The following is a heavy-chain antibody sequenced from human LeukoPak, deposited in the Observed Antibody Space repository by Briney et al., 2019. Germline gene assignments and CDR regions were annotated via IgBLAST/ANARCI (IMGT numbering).Heavy chain of an antibody. CDR2: ISGSADNT. V-gene: IGHV3-23*01. J-gene: IGHJ4*02. CDR1: GFTFSSYG. Sequence: GGSLRLSCAASGFTFSSYGMSWVRQAPGKGLEWVSSISGSADNTYYADFVKGRFTISRDNSKNTLYLQINSLRAEDTAVYYCAKGGGYEVLYDYWGQGTLVTVSS. D-gene: IGHD5-12*01. CDR3: AKGGGYEVLYDY.